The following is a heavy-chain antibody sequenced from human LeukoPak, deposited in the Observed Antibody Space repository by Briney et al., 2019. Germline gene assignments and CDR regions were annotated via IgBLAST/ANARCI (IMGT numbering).Heavy chain of an antibody. D-gene: IGHD3-3*01. CDR1: GFTVSSNY. Sequence: HPGGSLRLSCAASGFTVSSNYMSWVRQAPGKGLEWVSVIYSGGSTYYADSVKGRFTISRDNSKNTLYLQMNSLRAEDTAVYYCARASDFWSGYPPYYYYGMDVWGQGTTVTVSS. V-gene: IGHV3-66*01. J-gene: IGHJ6*02. CDR2: IYSGGST. CDR3: ARASDFWSGYPPYYYYGMDV.